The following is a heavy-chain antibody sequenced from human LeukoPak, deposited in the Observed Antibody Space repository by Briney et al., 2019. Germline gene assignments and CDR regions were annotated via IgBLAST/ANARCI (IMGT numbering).Heavy chain of an antibody. V-gene: IGHV3-23*01. CDR3: ARDSSGWYED. D-gene: IGHD6-19*01. CDR2: ISGSGAST. CDR1: GFTFSRYA. J-gene: IGHJ4*02. Sequence: GGSLRLSCAASGFTFSRYAMSWVRQAPGKGLEWVSAISGSGASTYYADSVKGRFTISRDNAKNSLYLQMNSLRAEDTAVYYCARDSSGWYEDWGQGTLVTVSS.